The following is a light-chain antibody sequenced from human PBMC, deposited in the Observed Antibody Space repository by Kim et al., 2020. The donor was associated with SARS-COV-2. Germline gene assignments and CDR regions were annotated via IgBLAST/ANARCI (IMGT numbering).Light chain of an antibody. CDR2: EDT. CDR3: QAWDSSTAV. V-gene: IGLV3-1*01. Sequence: PGQTASISCSGDKLGNKYAYWYQQKPGQSPVVVIYEDTKRPSGIPERFSGSNSGNTATLTISGTQAMDEADYYCQAWDSSTAVFGTGTKVTVL. CDR1: KLGNKY. J-gene: IGLJ1*01.